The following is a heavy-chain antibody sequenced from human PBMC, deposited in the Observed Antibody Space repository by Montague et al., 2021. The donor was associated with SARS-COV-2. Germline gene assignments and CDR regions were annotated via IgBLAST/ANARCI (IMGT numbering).Heavy chain of an antibody. CDR2: MSSSSKYI. Sequence: SLRLSCAASGFSFSSYNMNWVRQAPGKGLEWVSSMSSSSKYIYCADSVKDRFTISRDNAKNSLYLQMNSLRAEDTAIYYCARNWNYGWAFDIWGQGTMVAVSS. D-gene: IGHD1-7*01. CDR1: GFSFSSYN. CDR3: ARNWNYGWAFDI. V-gene: IGHV3-21*01. J-gene: IGHJ3*02.